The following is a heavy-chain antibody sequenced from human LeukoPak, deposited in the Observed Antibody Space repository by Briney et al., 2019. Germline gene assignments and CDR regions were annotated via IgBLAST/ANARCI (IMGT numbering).Heavy chain of an antibody. V-gene: IGHV4-39*01. D-gene: IGHD6-13*01. Sequence: SETLSLTCTVSGGSISSYYWGWIRQPPGKGLEWIGSIYYSGSTYYNPSLKSRVTISVDTSKNQFSLKLSSVTAADTAVYYCARLRPKGVPAGGPASFQHRGQGTLVTVSS. CDR1: GGSISSYY. CDR2: IYYSGST. CDR3: ARLRPKGVPAGGPASFQH. J-gene: IGHJ1*01.